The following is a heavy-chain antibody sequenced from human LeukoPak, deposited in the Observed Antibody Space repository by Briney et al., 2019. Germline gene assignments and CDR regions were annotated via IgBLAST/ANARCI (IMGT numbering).Heavy chain of an antibody. CDR2: VFDSGGT. CDR1: GGSISNYY. J-gene: IGHJ4*02. V-gene: IGHV4-59*01. Sequence: PSETLSLACTVSGGSISNYYWSWMRQPPGKGLEWIGYVFDSGGTNYNPSLKSRVTISVDTSKKQFSLKLSSVTAADTAVYYCARGYSSSWNYFDYWGQGTLVTVSS. CDR3: ARGYSSSWNYFDY. D-gene: IGHD6-13*01.